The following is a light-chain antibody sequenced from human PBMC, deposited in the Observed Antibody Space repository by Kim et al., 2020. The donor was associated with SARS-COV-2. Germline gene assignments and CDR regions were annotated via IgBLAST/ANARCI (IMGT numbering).Light chain of an antibody. V-gene: IGKV1-27*01. CDR1: QNISNY. Sequence: DIQMTQSPYSLSASAGDRVTITCRASQNISNYLAWFQLKPGKAPKLLIYAASALQPGVPSRFSGSGSGTDFTLTVTSLQPEDVATYSCQKCDSAPWTFGQWTKVDIK. J-gene: IGKJ1*01. CDR3: QKCDSAPWT. CDR2: AAS.